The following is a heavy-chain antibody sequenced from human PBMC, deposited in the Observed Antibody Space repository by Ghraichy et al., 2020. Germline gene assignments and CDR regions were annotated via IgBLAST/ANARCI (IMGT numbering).Heavy chain of an antibody. CDR1: GFTFGDYA. J-gene: IGHJ6*03. D-gene: IGHD3-22*01. V-gene: IGHV3-49*04. CDR3: TRQYYYDSSGYYYYYYYMDV. CDR2: IRSKAYGGTT. Sequence: GGSLRLSCTASGFTFGDYAMSWVRQAPGKGLEWVGFIRSKAYGGTTEYAASVKGRFTISRDDSKSIAYLQMNSLKTEDTAVYYCTRQYYYDSSGYYYYYYYMDVWGKGTTVTVSS.